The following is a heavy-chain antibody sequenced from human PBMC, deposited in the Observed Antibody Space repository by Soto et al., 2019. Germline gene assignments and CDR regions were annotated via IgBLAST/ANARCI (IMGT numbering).Heavy chain of an antibody. CDR1: GYTFRNYG. CDR2: SSAYNGNR. V-gene: IGHV1-18*04. Sequence: GASVKVSCKASGYTFRNYGVSWLRQAPGQGLEWLGWSSAYNGNRNYAQNLQGRVTMTTDTSTNTAYMELRSLRSDDTAFYYCARDPRPTGNYYHFDYWGQRTLVTVSS. J-gene: IGHJ4*02. D-gene: IGHD1-26*01. CDR3: ARDPRPTGNYYHFDY.